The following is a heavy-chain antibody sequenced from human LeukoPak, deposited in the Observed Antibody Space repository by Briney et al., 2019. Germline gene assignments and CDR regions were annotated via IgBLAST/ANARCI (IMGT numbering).Heavy chain of an antibody. V-gene: IGHV3-30*03. CDR2: ISYDGSNK. CDR1: GFTFSSYG. J-gene: IGHJ4*02. CDR3: AIEGGGYFDY. Sequence: PGGSLRLSCAASGFTFSSYGMHWVRQAPGKGLEWVAVISYDGSNKYYADSVKGRFTISRDNSKNTLYLQMNSLRAEDTAVYYCAIEGGGYFDYWGQGTLVTVSS. D-gene: IGHD3-16*01.